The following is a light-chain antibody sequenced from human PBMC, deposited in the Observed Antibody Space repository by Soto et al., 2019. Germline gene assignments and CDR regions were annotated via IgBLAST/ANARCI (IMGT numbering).Light chain of an antibody. Sequence: DIVLTQSPATLSVSPGDRVTLSCRASESLFGFLAWYQQKPGQAPRLLMYGVSTRATGIPASFSGGGSATDFTLTISSLQSGDSAFYFCQSYNDWPFASGLGTRLEI. J-gene: IGKJ2*01. CDR2: GVS. CDR3: QSYNDWPFA. V-gene: IGKV3-15*01. CDR1: ESLFGF.